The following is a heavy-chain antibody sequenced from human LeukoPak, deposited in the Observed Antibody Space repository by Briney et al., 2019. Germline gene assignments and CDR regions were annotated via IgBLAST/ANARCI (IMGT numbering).Heavy chain of an antibody. CDR1: GFTFGSSG. CDR3: AELGITMIGGV. V-gene: IGHV3-48*04. Sequence: GGSLRLSCAASGFTFGSSGMSWVRQAPGKGLEWVSGISWNSGTLAYADSVKGRFTISRDNAKNSLYLQMNSLRAEDTAVYYCAELGITMIGGVWGKGTTVTISS. J-gene: IGHJ6*04. D-gene: IGHD3-10*02. CDR2: ISWNSGTL.